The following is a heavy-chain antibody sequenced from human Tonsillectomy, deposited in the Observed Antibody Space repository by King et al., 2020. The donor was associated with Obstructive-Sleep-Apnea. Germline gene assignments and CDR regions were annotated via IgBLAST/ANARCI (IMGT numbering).Heavy chain of an antibody. D-gene: IGHD4-17*01. CDR1: GYTFTIYY. J-gene: IGHJ4*02. V-gene: IGHV1-46*01. Sequence: QLVQSGAEVKKPGASVKVSCKASGYTFTIYYIHWLRQAPGQGLEWMGIINPSGGSTSYAQKFQGRVTMTRDTSTSTVYMELSSLRSEDTAVYYYARGPSYDADYPYYFDYWGQGTLVTVSS. CDR2: INPSGGST. CDR3: ARGPSYDADYPYYFDY.